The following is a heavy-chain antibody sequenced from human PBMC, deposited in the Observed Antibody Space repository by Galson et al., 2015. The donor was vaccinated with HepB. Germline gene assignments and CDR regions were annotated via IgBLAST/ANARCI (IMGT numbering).Heavy chain of an antibody. D-gene: IGHD5-24*01. Sequence: SLRLSCAASTSMVNDYATHWVRQAAGKGLEWVAVVSFDGAKEFYADSVKGRFTISRDNSRNTLYLQMNSLRVEDTAVYYCAKGRVRDSYTWPEFDSWGQGTLVIVSS. J-gene: IGHJ4*02. CDR2: VSFDGAKE. CDR1: TSMVNDYA. CDR3: AKGRVRDSYTWPEFDS. V-gene: IGHV3-30*18.